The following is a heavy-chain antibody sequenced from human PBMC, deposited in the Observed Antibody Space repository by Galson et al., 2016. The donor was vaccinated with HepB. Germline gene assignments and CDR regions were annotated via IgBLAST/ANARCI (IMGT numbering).Heavy chain of an antibody. V-gene: IGHV4-59*01. CDR1: GGSIXXYQ. J-gene: IGHJ4*02. CDR3: ARDALRGGFLDF. Sequence: SETLSLTCTVSGGSIXXYQWXXVRXXXGKXXXWIXXXYXXXNTXXNPSPESRVTISADASRNQFSLILNSVTAADTAVYYCARDALRGGFLDFWGQGTLVTVSS. D-gene: IGHD3-16*01. CDR2: XYXXXNT.